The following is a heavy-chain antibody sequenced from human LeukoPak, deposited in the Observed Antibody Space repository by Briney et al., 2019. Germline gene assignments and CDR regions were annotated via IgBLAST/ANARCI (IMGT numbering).Heavy chain of an antibody. D-gene: IGHD4-23*01. CDR3: ARGAVVIRYYYYGMDV. J-gene: IGHJ6*02. Sequence: ASVKVSCKASGYTFTSYDINRVRQATGQGLEWMGWMNPNSGNTGYAQKFQGRVTMTRNTSISTAYMELSSLRSEDTAVYYCARGAVVIRYYYYGMDVWGQGTTVTVSS. CDR1: GYTFTSYD. CDR2: MNPNSGNT. V-gene: IGHV1-8*01.